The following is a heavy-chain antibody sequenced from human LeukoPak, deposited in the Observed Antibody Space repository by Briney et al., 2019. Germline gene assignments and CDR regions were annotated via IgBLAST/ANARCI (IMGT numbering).Heavy chain of an antibody. D-gene: IGHD2-15*01. J-gene: IGHJ6*02. CDR3: TRTGGGSCSGGGCYLLYGMDV. V-gene: IGHV4-31*03. CDR2: IYYSGST. CDR1: GGSISSGGYY. Sequence: SETLSLTCTVSGGSISSGGYYWSWIRQHPGKGLEWIANIYYSGSTYYNPSLESRVTISVDTYTNQLSLKLSSVTAADTAVYFCTRTGGGSCSGGGCYLLYGMDVWGQGTTVTVSS.